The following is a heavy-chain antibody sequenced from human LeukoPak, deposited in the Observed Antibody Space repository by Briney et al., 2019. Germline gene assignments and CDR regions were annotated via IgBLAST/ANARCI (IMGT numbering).Heavy chain of an antibody. Sequence: GESLKIPGKRSGYTFTNYWIGWVRQMPGKGLEWLGIIYPGDSDTRYSPSIQGQDTNSADKSISTAYLQWSSLKASDTAMYYCARRYDNSEYFTYWGQGT. CDR3: ARRYDNSEYFTY. CDR2: IYPGDSDT. V-gene: IGHV5-51*01. CDR1: GYTFTNYW. D-gene: IGHD3-22*01. J-gene: IGHJ4*02.